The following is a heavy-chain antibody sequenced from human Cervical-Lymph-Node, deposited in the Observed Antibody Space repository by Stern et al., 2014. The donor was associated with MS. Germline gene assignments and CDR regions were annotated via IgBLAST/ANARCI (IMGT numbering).Heavy chain of an antibody. Sequence: EVQLVESGGDLVQPGGSLRLSCAASGFTFSSYGMIWVRQAPGKGLEYIAYVDGSGGTIYYAGSVQGRFTISRDNAKKSLYLQLNSLRVDDTAVYFCARDHGSTWYSDSGRAEDFQLWGQGTLVTVSS. J-gene: IGHJ1*01. CDR2: VDGSGGTI. CDR1: GFTFSSYG. CDR3: ARDHGSTWYSDSGRAEDFQL. V-gene: IGHV3-48*01. D-gene: IGHD2-21*02.